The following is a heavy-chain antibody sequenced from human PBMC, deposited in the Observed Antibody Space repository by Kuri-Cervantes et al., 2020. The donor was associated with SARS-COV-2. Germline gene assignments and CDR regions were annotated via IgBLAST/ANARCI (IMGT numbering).Heavy chain of an antibody. CDR3: VRDHDYGSRNKFDF. CDR1: HEPLYSSSHF. J-gene: IGHJ4*02. CDR2: VFYSGTT. Sequence: SETLSLTCTVSHEPLYSSSHFWGWIRQSPGKGLEWIGSVFYSGTTYYNPSLQSRVTVSVDLSKNQFSQSLQSVTAADTAVYYCVRDHDYGSRNKFDFWGPGALVTVSS. V-gene: IGHV4-39*02. D-gene: IGHD6-13*01.